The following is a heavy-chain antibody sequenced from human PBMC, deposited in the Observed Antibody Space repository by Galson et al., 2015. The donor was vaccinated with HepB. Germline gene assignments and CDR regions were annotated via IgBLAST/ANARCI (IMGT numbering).Heavy chain of an antibody. CDR2: IWYDGSNK. Sequence: SLRLSCAASGFTFSSYGMHWVRQAPGKGLEWVAVIWYDGSNKYYADSVKGRFTISRDNSKNTLYLQMNSLRAEDTAVYYCARDWDIVATAGAFDIWGQGTMVTVSS. CDR1: GFTFSSYG. CDR3: ARDWDIVATAGAFDI. D-gene: IGHD5-12*01. V-gene: IGHV3-33*08. J-gene: IGHJ3*02.